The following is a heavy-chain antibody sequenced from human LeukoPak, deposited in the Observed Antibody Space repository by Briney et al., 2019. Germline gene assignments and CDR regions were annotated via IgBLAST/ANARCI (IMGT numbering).Heavy chain of an antibody. Sequence: GGSLRLSCAASGFTFSNAWMYWVRQAPGKGLEWVARIKSKTDGGTTDYAAPVKGRFTVSRDDSKNTLYLEMNSLKTEDTAVYYCATRISRDGYNWAYESWGLGTLVTVSS. D-gene: IGHD5-24*01. CDR1: GFTFSNAW. CDR2: IKSKTDGGTT. CDR3: ATRISRDGYNWAYES. J-gene: IGHJ5*02. V-gene: IGHV3-15*01.